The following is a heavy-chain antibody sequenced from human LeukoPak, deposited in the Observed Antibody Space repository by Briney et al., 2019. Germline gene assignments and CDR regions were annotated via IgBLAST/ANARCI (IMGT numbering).Heavy chain of an antibody. CDR3: ARDKAMINP. D-gene: IGHD3-22*01. J-gene: IGHJ5*02. V-gene: IGHV4-39*07. CDR1: GGSISSSSYY. Sequence: TSETLSLTCTVSGGSISSSSYYWGWIRQPPGKGLEWIGSIYYSGSTYYNPSLKSRVTISVDTSKNQFSLKLSSVTAADTAVYYCARDKAMINPWGQGTLVTVSS. CDR2: IYYSGST.